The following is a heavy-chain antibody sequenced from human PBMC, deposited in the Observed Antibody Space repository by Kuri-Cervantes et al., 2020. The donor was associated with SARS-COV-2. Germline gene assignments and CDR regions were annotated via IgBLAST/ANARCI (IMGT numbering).Heavy chain of an antibody. V-gene: IGHV4-34*01. J-gene: IGHJ6*02. CDR3: ARCHIGVVPSPILGLGRHYCYYHLDV. D-gene: IGHD2-2*01. CDR1: GVPLNTYS. Sequence: SETLTLTCAVCGVPLNTYSWSWVRQSPEKGLQWIGEINHSGGTKYRPTLRRRVSISIDASKNQVSLKLTSVTAADAAVYYCARCHIGVVPSPILGLGRHYCYYHLDVWGQGTTVTVSS. CDR2: INHSGGT.